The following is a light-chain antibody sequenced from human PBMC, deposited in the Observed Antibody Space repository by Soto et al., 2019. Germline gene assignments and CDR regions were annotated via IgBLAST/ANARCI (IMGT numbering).Light chain of an antibody. Sequence: ILFTHSPGTLSLSPGERATISCGASQSVTNNFLACYQQKPGQAPRLLISGASSRATGVPDRFSGSGSGTDFTLTICRLEPGDFAVYYCQQYGTPLFTFGPGTKVEIK. CDR2: GAS. V-gene: IGKV3-20*01. CDR3: QQYGTPLFT. CDR1: QSVTNNF. J-gene: IGKJ3*01.